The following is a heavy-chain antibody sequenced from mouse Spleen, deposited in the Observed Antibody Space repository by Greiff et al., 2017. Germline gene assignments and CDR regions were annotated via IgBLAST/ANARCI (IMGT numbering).Heavy chain of an antibody. Sequence: VKLMESGAELARPGASVKLSCKASGYTFPSYGISWVKQRTGQGLAWIGEIYPRSGNTSYNEKFKGKTTLTADKSSSTAYMELRSLTSDDSAVYFCAKGGNWDVWYFDVWGAGTTVTVSS. CDR3: AKGGNWDVWYFDV. V-gene: IGHV1-81*01. D-gene: IGHD4-1*02. CDR1: GYTFPSYG. CDR2: IYPRSGNT. J-gene: IGHJ1*01.